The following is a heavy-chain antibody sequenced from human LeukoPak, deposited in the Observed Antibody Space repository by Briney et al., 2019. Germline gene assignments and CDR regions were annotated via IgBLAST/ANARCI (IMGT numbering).Heavy chain of an antibody. Sequence: SETLSLTCTVSGGSISSYYWSWIRQPPGKGLEWIGYIYYSGSTNYNPSPKSRVTISVDTSKNQFSLKLSSVTAADTAVYYCAREGRFPNWFDPWGQGTLVTVSS. V-gene: IGHV4-59*01. J-gene: IGHJ5*02. CDR2: IYYSGST. CDR1: GGSISSYY. D-gene: IGHD3-3*01. CDR3: AREGRFPNWFDP.